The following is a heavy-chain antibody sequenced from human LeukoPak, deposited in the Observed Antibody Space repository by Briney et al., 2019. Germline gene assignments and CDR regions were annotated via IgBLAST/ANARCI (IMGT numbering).Heavy chain of an antibody. J-gene: IGHJ4*02. CDR1: GFTFDDHG. CDR3: AKDYATVGDYDY. D-gene: IGHD4-23*01. V-gene: IGHV3-20*04. CDR2: IKWNGDST. Sequence: GGSLRLSCAASGFTFDDHGMSWVRRAPGKGLEWVSGIKWNGDSTGYADSVKGRFTISRDNAKNSLYLQMNSLRAEDTAVYYCAKDYATVGDYDYWGQGTLVTVSS.